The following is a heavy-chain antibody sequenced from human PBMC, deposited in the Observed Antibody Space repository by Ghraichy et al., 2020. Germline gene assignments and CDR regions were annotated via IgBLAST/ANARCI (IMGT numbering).Heavy chain of an antibody. CDR1: GGSISSYY. V-gene: IGHV4-4*07. CDR2: FYISGST. J-gene: IGHJ6*02. CDR3: ARDVVVVPAVTFGYLYYGIDV. D-gene: IGHD2-2*01. Sequence: SETLSLTCTVSGGSISSYYWSWIRQPAGKGLEWIGRFYISGSTNYNPSLKSRVTMSVDTSKNQFSLKLSSVTAADTAVYYCARDVVVVPAVTFGYLYYGIDVWGQGTSVTVSS.